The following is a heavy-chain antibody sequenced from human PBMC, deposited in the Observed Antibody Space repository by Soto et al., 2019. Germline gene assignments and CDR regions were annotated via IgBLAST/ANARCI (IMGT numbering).Heavy chain of an antibody. CDR2: ISSSGSTI. J-gene: IGHJ4*02. D-gene: IGHD4-17*01. CDR3: AGSTAVFRPFDY. CDR1: GFTFSDYY. Sequence: GGSLRLSCAASGFTFSDYYMSWIRQAPGKGLEWVSYISSSGSTIYYADSVKGRFTISRDNAKNSMYLQMNSLRAEDTAVYYCAGSTAVFRPFDYWGQGTLVTVSS. V-gene: IGHV3-11*04.